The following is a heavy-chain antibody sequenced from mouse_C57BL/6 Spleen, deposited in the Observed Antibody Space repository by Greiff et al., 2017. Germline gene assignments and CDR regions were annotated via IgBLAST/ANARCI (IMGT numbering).Heavy chain of an antibody. D-gene: IGHD2-5*01. J-gene: IGHJ2*01. Sequence: EVQLVESGGGLVKPGGSLKLSCAASGFTFSSYAMSWVRQTPEKRLEWVATISDGGSYTYYPDNVKGRFTISRDNAKNNLYLQMSHLKSEDTAMYYCARDRGYSNLYYFDYWGQGTTLTVSS. CDR2: ISDGGSYT. V-gene: IGHV5-4*01. CDR3: ARDRGYSNLYYFDY. CDR1: GFTFSSYA.